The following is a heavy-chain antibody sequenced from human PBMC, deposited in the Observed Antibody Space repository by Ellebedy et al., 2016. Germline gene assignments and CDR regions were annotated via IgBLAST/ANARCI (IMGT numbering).Heavy chain of an antibody. V-gene: IGHV3-15*01. J-gene: IGHJ4*02. CDR2: IKSKTDGGTA. CDR3: ATDITDY. D-gene: IGHD3-3*01. CDR1: GFTFSSYS. Sequence: GGSLRLSXAASGFTFSSYSMNWVRQAPGKGLEWVGRIKSKTDGGTADYAAPVTDRFIISRDDSKNTLYLQMNSLKTEDTAVYYCATDITDYWGQGTLVTVSS.